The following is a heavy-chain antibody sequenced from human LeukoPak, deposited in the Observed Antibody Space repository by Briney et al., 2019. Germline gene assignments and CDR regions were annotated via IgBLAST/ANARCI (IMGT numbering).Heavy chain of an antibody. V-gene: IGHV1-2*02. CDR3: ARDHGDYVQYNWFDP. J-gene: IGHJ5*02. D-gene: IGHD4-17*01. CDR1: GYTFTGYY. Sequence: ASVKVSCKASGYTFTGYYMHWVRQAPGQGIEWLGWINPNSGATKYAQKFQGRVTMTRDTSIRTAYMELSGLRSDDTAVYYCARDHGDYVQYNWFDPWGQGTLVTVSS. CDR2: INPNSGAT.